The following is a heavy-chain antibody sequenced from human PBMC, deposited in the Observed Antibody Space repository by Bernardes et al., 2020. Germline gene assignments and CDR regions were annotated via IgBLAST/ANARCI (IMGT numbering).Heavy chain of an antibody. CDR1: GYTFTSYG. J-gene: IGHJ6*03. CDR2: ISAYNGNT. CDR3: ARGGIARRMRVPKDYYYYMDV. Sequence: ASVKVSCKASGYTFTSYGISWVRQAPGQGLEWMGWISAYNGNTNYAQKLQGRVTMTTDTSTSTAYMELRSLRSDDTAVYYCARGGIARRMRVPKDYYYYMDVWGKGTTVTVSS. V-gene: IGHV1-18*01. D-gene: IGHD2-8*01.